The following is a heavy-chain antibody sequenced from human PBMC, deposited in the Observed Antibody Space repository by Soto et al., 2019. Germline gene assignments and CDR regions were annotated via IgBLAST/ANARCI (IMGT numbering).Heavy chain of an antibody. CDR2: ISAYNGNT. D-gene: IGHD6-19*01. CDR3: ARDEGAVAGTLDWFDP. CDR1: GYTFTSYG. V-gene: IGHV1-18*01. J-gene: IGHJ5*02. Sequence: WASVKVSCKASGYTFTSYGISWVRQAPGQGLEWMGWISAYNGNTNYAQKLQGRVTMTTDTSTSTAYMELRSLRSDDTAVYYCARDEGAVAGTLDWFDPWGQGTLVTVSS.